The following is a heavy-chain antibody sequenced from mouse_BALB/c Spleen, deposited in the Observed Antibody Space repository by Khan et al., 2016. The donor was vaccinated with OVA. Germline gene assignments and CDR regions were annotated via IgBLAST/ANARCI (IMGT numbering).Heavy chain of an antibody. Sequence: EVQLQESGAELVRPGALVKLSCKASGFNFKDYYMHWVKQRPEQGLEWIGWIDPENGNTIYDPKFQGKASITADTSSNTAYLQLSSLTSEDTAVYYCAVRGRYYYAMDYWGQGTSVTVSS. CDR3: AVRGRYYYAMDY. CDR2: IDPENGNT. D-gene: IGHD3-2*02. V-gene: IGHV14-1*02. CDR1: GFNFKDYY. J-gene: IGHJ4*01.